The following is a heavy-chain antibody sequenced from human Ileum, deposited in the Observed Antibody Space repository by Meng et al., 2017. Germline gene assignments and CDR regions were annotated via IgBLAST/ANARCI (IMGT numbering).Heavy chain of an antibody. V-gene: IGHV4-4*02. J-gene: IGHJ4*02. CDR2: MNLGGSP. CDR1: GRAISSRDW. Sequence: QVRLHGSGPGLVEPSGTLSLTCAVSGRAISSRDWWSWVRQPPGKGLEWIAEMNLGGSPNYNPSLKSRVTMSVDKSNDHLSLQLTSVTAADTAVYYCAHIFNSWGQGTLVTVSS. CDR3: AHIFNS.